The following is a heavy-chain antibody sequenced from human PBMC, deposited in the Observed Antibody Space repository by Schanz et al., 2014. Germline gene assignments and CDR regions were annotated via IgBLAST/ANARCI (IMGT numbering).Heavy chain of an antibody. CDR1: GFTFSDYY. CDR2: ISSSSSYT. J-gene: IGHJ5*02. Sequence: QVQLVESGGGVAQPGRSLRLSCAASGFTFSDYYMSWIRQAPGKGLEWVSYISSSSSYTNYADSVKGRFIISRDNAKNSLYLEMNSLRAGDTAFYHCARGSSASLSRVWFDLWGQGTLVTVSS. V-gene: IGHV3-11*05. D-gene: IGHD6-6*01. CDR3: ARGSSASLSRVWFDL.